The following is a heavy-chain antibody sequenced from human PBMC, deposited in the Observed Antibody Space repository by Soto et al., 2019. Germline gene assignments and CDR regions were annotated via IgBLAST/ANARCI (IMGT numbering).Heavy chain of an antibody. Sequence: QVHLQESGPGLVTPSGTLSLTCTVSGDSISSHDWWSWVRQPPGKAMEWIGEIHHSGGTNYKPSLRSRPTISVDNSKNHFSVKLSSVTAADTAIYYCVKNGYYSLESWGQGTPVTVSS. CDR1: GDSISSHDW. V-gene: IGHV4-4*02. CDR3: VKNGYYSLES. CDR2: IHHSGGT. D-gene: IGHD3-3*01. J-gene: IGHJ4*02.